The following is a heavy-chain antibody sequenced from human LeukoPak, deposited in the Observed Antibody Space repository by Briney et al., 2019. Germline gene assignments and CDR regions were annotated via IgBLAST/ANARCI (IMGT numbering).Heavy chain of an antibody. CDR1: GFTFGYHA. CDR2: ISSQVNSGTT. V-gene: IGHV3-49*04. Sequence: PGGSLRLSCTASGFTFGYHAINWVRQAPGRGLEWVGFISSQVNSGTTECATSVKDRFTISKDDSKSIAYLQMTSLKTEDTAVYYCTRDIVSISQPYSFDYWGQGTLVTVSS. J-gene: IGHJ4*02. CDR3: TRDIVSISQPYSFDY. D-gene: IGHD2-2*01.